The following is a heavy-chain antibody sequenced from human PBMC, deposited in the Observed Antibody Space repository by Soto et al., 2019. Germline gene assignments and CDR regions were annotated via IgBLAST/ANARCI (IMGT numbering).Heavy chain of an antibody. Sequence: QLQLQESGPGLVKPSETLSLTCTVSGGSISTSSYYWGWIRQPPGKGLEWIGSIYYSGNTYYNPSLKSRVTISVDTSKNQFSLKLSSVTAADTAVYYCATWVPNTMANWFDPWGQGTLVTVSS. V-gene: IGHV4-39*01. J-gene: IGHJ5*02. D-gene: IGHD3-10*01. CDR1: GGSISTSSYY. CDR3: ATWVPNTMANWFDP. CDR2: IYYSGNT.